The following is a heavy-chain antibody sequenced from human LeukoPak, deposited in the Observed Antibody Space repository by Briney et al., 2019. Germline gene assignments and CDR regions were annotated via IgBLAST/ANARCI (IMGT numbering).Heavy chain of an antibody. V-gene: IGHV3-23*01. Sequence: GGSLRLSCAASGFTFSSYAMSWVRQAPGKGLEWVSAISGSGGSTYYADSVKGRFTISRDNSKNTLYLQMNSLRAEDTAVYYCARSVGATRGAFDIWGQGTMVTVSS. D-gene: IGHD1-26*01. J-gene: IGHJ3*02. CDR2: ISGSGGST. CDR1: GFTFSSYA. CDR3: ARSVGATRGAFDI.